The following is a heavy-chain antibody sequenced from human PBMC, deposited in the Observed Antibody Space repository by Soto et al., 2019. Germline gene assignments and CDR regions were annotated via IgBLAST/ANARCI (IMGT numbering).Heavy chain of an antibody. CDR1: GFTFSTYW. J-gene: IGHJ1*01. D-gene: IGHD3-10*01. Sequence: EVQLVESGGGLVQPGGSLRLSCAASGFTFSTYWMQWVRQVPGEGLVWVSSISENGGIKTYADSVKCRFTISRDNAKNTLYLQMNGLRVEDTAIYYCAREYYSSGTHWGQGTLVTVST. CDR3: AREYYSSGTH. V-gene: IGHV3-74*01. CDR2: ISENGGIK.